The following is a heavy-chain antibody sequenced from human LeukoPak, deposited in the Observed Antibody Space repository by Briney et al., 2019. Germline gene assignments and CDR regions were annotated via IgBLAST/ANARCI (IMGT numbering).Heavy chain of an antibody. CDR2: VSGSGDNT. V-gene: IGHV3-23*01. D-gene: IGHD3-10*01. Sequence: GGSLRLSCAASGLTFSTYAISWVRQAPGKGVEWVSGVSGSGDNTYYADSVKGRFTVPRDNSKSTVYLQMNSLGVEDTAVYYCARSLGATDAFDIWGQGTMVIVSS. CDR1: GLTFSTYA. CDR3: ARSLGATDAFDI. J-gene: IGHJ3*02.